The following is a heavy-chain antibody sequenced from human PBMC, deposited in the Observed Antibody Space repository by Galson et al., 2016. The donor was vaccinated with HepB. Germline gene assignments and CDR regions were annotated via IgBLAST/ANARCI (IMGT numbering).Heavy chain of an antibody. CDR1: GFTFRAYT. V-gene: IGHV3-21*04. CDR2: ISSGSRHI. D-gene: IGHD5-12*01. J-gene: IGHJ6*02. Sequence: SLRLSCAASGFTFRAYTMNWVRQAPGKGLQWVSSISSGSRHISNADSLKGRFSISRDDAKNSVFPQMNSLTVDDTAKYFCARDRVDIVAAPSSIRNYYGMDVWGQGTTVTVSS. CDR3: ARDRVDIVAAPSSIRNYYGMDV.